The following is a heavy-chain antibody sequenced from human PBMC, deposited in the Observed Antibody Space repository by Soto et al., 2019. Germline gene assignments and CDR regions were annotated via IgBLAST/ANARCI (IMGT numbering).Heavy chain of an antibody. D-gene: IGHD3-9*01. V-gene: IGHV3-53*04. J-gene: IGHJ4*02. CDR3: ARVATWYYDILTGPDYFDY. CDR2: IYSGGST. Sequence: GGSLRLSCAASGFTVSSNYMSWVRQAPGKGLEWVSVIYSGGSTYYADSVKGRFTISRHNSKNTLYLQMNSLRAEDTAVYYCARVATWYYDILTGPDYFDYWGQGTLVTVSS. CDR1: GFTVSSNY.